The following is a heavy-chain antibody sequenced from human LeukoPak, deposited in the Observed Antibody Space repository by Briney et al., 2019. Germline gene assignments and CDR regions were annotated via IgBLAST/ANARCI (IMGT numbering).Heavy chain of an antibody. V-gene: IGHV4-59*01. J-gene: IGHJ4*02. CDR2: IYYSGST. D-gene: IGHD3-9*01. Sequence: SETLSLTCTVSGGSISSYYWSWIRQPPGKGLEWIGYIYYSGSTNYNPSLKSRVTISVDTSKNQFSLKLSPVTAADTAVYYCARHRYFLDYWGQGTLVTVSS. CDR3: ARHRYFLDY. CDR1: GGSISSYY.